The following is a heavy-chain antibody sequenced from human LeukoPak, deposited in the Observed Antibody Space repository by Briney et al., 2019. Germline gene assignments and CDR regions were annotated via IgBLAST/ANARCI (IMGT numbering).Heavy chain of an antibody. D-gene: IGHD6-19*01. CDR1: GFTFSSYW. CDR3: ARVGYNSGWYEY. J-gene: IGHJ4*02. V-gene: IGHV3-7*02. Sequence: PGGSLRLSCAAPGFTFSSYWMSWVRQAPGKGLEWVANIKEDGSEKYYVDSVKGRFTISRDNAKKSLYLQMNSLRAEDTAVYYCARVGYNSGWYEYWGQGTLVTVSS. CDR2: IKEDGSEK.